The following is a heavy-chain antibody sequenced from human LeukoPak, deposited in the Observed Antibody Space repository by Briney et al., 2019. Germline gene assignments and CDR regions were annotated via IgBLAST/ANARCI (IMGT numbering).Heavy chain of an antibody. CDR1: GGSISRYY. D-gene: IGHD3-3*01. CDR3: ARGGITIFGVALMDY. Sequence: SETLSLTCTVSGGSISRYYWSWIRQPPRKGLEWIGYIYYSGSTNYNPSLKSRVTISVDTSKNQFSLKLSSVTAADTAVYYCARGGITIFGVALMDYWGQGTLVTVSS. J-gene: IGHJ4*02. CDR2: IYYSGST. V-gene: IGHV4-59*08.